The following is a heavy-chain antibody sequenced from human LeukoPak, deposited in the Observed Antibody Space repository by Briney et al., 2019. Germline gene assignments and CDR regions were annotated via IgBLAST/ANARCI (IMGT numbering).Heavy chain of an antibody. D-gene: IGHD2-15*01. CDR1: GYTFTNNW. CDR2: INPTGTWT. CDR3: ARDNSVGDIAWWFDP. Sequence: ASVKVSCKASGYTFTNNWMHWVRQAPGQGLEWVGLINPTGTWTLYSQNFQGRITLTRDMSTTTDYMELSSLTSEDTAVYYCARDNSVGDIAWWFDPWGQGTLVTVSS. J-gene: IGHJ5*01. V-gene: IGHV1-46*01.